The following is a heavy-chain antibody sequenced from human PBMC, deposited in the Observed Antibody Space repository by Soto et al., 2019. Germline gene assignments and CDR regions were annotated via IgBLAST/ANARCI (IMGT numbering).Heavy chain of an antibody. D-gene: IGHD5-18*01. CDR2: ISGSGGST. J-gene: IGHJ4*02. V-gene: IGHV3-23*01. Sequence: EVQLLESGGGLVQPGGSLRLSCAASGFTFSSYAMSWVRQAPGKGLEWVSAISGSGGSTYYADSVKGRFTHSRDNSKNGLYLQMNSLRAEDTAVYYCARENVDTAMVNGRPGTLAFDSWGQGTLVTVSS. CDR3: ARENVDTAMVNGRPGTLAFDS. CDR1: GFTFSSYA.